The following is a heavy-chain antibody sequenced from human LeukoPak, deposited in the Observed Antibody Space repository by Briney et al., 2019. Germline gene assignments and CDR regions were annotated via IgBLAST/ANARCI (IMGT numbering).Heavy chain of an antibody. CDR3: ARTNWDDVGTPFDY. CDR1: GGSVSSYY. D-gene: IGHD1-1*01. CDR2: IYYSGST. J-gene: IGHJ4*02. Sequence: PSETLSLTCTVSGGSVSSYYWSWIRQPPGKGLEWIGYIYYSGSTNYNPSLKSRVTISVDTSKNQFSLKLSSVTAADAAVYYCARTNWDDVGTPFDYWGQGTLVTVSS. V-gene: IGHV4-59*02.